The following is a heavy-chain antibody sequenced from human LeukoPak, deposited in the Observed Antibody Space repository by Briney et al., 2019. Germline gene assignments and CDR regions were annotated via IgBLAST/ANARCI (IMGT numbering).Heavy chain of an antibody. CDR1: DLSFSNLG. D-gene: IGHD1-26*01. V-gene: IGHV1-18*01. CDR3: ARGSSGSPDY. J-gene: IGHJ4*02. CDR2: ITAYNGNR. Sequence: AAVKVSCKSSDLSFSNLGITWVRQAPGQGLEWMGWITAYNGNRNYAQKFQGRLTMTTDTSTSTAYMELRSLTSDDTAVYYCARGSSGSPDYWGQGTLVTVSS.